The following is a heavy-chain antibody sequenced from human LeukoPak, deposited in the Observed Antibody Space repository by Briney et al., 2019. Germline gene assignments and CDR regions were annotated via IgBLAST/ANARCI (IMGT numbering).Heavy chain of an antibody. Sequence: GGSLRLSYAASGFTFSSYTMNWVRQAPGKGLEWVSSISDGSNYIYYADSVKGRFTISRDNAKNSLYLQMNSLRAEDTAVYYCARDWAGGPHDYWGQGTLVTVSS. CDR1: GFTFSSYT. CDR2: ISDGSNYI. V-gene: IGHV3-21*01. CDR3: ARDWAGGPHDY. J-gene: IGHJ4*02. D-gene: IGHD3-10*01.